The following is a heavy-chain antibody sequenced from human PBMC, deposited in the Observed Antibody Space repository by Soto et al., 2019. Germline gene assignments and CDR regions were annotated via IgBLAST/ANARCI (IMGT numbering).Heavy chain of an antibody. V-gene: IGHV3-30*18. CDR3: AKQKDVTTEIWDY. D-gene: IGHD4-17*01. CDR2: ISYDGSNK. J-gene: IGHJ4*02. Sequence: PGGSLRLSCAASVFTFSSYGMHWVRQAPGKGLEWVAVISYDGSNKYYADSVKGRFTISRDNSKNTLYLQMNSLRAEDTAVYYCAKQKDVTTEIWDYWGQGTLVTVSS. CDR1: VFTFSSYG.